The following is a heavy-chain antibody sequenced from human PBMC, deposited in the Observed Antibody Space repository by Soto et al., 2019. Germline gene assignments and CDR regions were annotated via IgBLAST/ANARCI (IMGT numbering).Heavy chain of an antibody. D-gene: IGHD3-22*01. CDR1: GYTFTSYG. Sequence: ASVKVSCKASGYTFTSYGISWVRQAPGQGLEWMGWISAYNGKTNYAQKLQGRVTMTTDTSTSTAYMELRSLRSDDTAVYYCARDRPYYYDSSGSFDYWGQGTLVTVSS. V-gene: IGHV1-18*01. CDR3: ARDRPYYYDSSGSFDY. CDR2: ISAYNGKT. J-gene: IGHJ4*02.